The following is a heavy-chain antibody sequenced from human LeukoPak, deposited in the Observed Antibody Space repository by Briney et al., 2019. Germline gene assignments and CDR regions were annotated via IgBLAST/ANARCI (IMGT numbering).Heavy chain of an antibody. CDR1: GGSFSGYY. Sequence: SETLSLTCAVYGGSFSGYYWSWIRQPPGKGLEWIGEINHSGSTNYNPSLKSRVTISVDTSKNQFSLKLSSVTAADTAVYYFARGRGYYYDSRQNNWFDPWGQGTLVTVSS. J-gene: IGHJ5*02. CDR2: INHSGST. D-gene: IGHD3-22*01. CDR3: ARGRGYYYDSRQNNWFDP. V-gene: IGHV4-34*01.